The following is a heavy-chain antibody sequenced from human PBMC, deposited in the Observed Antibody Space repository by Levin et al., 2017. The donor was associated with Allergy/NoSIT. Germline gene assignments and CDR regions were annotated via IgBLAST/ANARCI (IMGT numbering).Heavy chain of an antibody. CDR2: IYSGGST. V-gene: IGHV3-53*01. D-gene: IGHD3-10*01. Sequence: EASVKVSCAASGFTVSSNYMSWVRQAPGKGLEWVSVIYSGGSTYYADSVKGRFTISRDNSKNTLYLQMNSLRAEDTAVYYCARAHYYYGSWDWGQGTLVTVSS. CDR3: ARAHYYYGSWD. CDR1: GFTVSSNY. J-gene: IGHJ4*02.